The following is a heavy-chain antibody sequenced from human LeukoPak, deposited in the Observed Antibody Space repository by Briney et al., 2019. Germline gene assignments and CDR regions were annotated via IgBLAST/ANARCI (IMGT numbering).Heavy chain of an antibody. Sequence: GASVKDSCKVSGYTLTELSMHWVRQAPGKGLERMGGFDPEDGETIYAQKFQGRVTMTEDTSTDTAYMELSSLRSEDTAVYYCATLGDDFWSGYYTLFDYWGQGTLVTVSS. CDR3: ATLGDDFWSGYYTLFDY. V-gene: IGHV1-24*01. D-gene: IGHD3-3*01. CDR1: GYTLTELS. J-gene: IGHJ4*02. CDR2: FDPEDGET.